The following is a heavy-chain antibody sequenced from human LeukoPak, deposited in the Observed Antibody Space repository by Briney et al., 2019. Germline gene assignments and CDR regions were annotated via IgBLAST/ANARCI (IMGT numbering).Heavy chain of an antibody. D-gene: IGHD3-22*01. Sequence: SQTLSLTCTVSAGSINSGDYYWSWIRQPAGKGLEWIGRIYSPGTNYNYNPSVKSRVTISIDTSKNQFSLKLTSVTAVDTAVYYCARGIGTSYDSSRDAFDIWGQGTMVTVSS. CDR2: IYSPGT. CDR3: ARGIGTSYDSSRDAFDI. V-gene: IGHV4-61*02. J-gene: IGHJ3*02. CDR1: AGSINSGDYY.